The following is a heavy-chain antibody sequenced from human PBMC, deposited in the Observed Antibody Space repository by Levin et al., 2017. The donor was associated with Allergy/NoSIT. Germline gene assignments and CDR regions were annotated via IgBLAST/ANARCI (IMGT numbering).Heavy chain of an antibody. CDR2: ISSSSSYI. CDR1: GFTFSSYS. Sequence: GESLKISCAASGFTFSSYSMNWVRQAPGKGLEWVSSISSSSSYIYYADSVKGRFTISRDNAKNSLYLQMNSLRAEDTAVYYCATFVGILSSSSWVSRFNYYMDVWGKGTTVTVSS. J-gene: IGHJ6*03. D-gene: IGHD6-13*01. V-gene: IGHV3-21*01. CDR3: ATFVGILSSSSWVSRFNYYMDV.